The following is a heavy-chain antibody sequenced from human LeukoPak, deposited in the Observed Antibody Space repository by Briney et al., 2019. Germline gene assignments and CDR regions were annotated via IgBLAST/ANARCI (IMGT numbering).Heavy chain of an antibody. V-gene: IGHV3-53*01. CDR3: ARGGAFYWNPRY. J-gene: IGHJ4*02. Sequence: GGSLRLSCVASGFTVSDYYMSWVRQAPGKGLDWVSLLYTDDTTIYADSVEGRFTISRDDSKNTIYLHMTTLRGEDTAVYYCARGGAFYWNPRYWGQGTLVTVSS. D-gene: IGHD1-1*01. CDR2: LYTDDTT. CDR1: GFTVSDYY.